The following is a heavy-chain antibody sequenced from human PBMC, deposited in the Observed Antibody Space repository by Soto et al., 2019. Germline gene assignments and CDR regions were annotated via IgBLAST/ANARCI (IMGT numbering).Heavy chain of an antibody. V-gene: IGHV3-23*01. J-gene: IGHJ6*02. CDR1: GFTFSSYA. D-gene: IGHD3-10*01. CDR3: AKAVLLRVAYYYYGMDV. CDR2: ISGSGGST. Sequence: GGSLRLSCAAPGFTFSSYAMSWVRQAPGKGLEWVSAISGSGGSTYYADSVKGRFTISRDNSKNTLYLQMNSLRAEDTAVYYCAKAVLLRVAYYYYGMDVWGQGTTVTVSS.